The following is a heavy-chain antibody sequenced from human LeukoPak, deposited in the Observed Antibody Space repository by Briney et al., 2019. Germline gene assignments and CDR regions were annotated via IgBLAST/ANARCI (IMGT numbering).Heavy chain of an antibody. D-gene: IGHD3-3*01. J-gene: IGHJ6*03. V-gene: IGHV1-8*03. CDR1: GYTFSSYD. Sequence: ASVKVSCKASGYTFSSYDINWVRQATGQGLEWMGWMNPNSGNTGYAQKFQGRVTITRNTSISTAYMELSSLRSEDTGVYYCARLQASGHDFWSGLSYYMDVWGKGTTVTVSS. CDR3: ARLQASGHDFWSGLSYYMDV. CDR2: MNPNSGNT.